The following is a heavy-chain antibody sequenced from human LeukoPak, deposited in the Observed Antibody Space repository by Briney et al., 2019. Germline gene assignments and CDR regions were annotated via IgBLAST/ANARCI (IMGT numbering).Heavy chain of an antibody. CDR2: IYTSGST. CDR3: ARTDYCSGGSCYRGGAAWYFDY. D-gene: IGHD2-15*01. Sequence: PSETLSLTCTVSGGSISSYYWSWIRQPAGKGLEWIGRIYTSGSTNYNPSLKSRVTMSVDTSKSQFSLKLSSVTAADTAVYYCARTDYCSGGSCYRGGAAWYFDYWGQGTLVTVSS. V-gene: IGHV4-4*07. CDR1: GGSISSYY. J-gene: IGHJ4*02.